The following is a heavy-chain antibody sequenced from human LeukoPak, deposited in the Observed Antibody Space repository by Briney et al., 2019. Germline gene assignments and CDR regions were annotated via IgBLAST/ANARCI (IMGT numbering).Heavy chain of an antibody. Sequence: GESLKISCKGSGYSFTSYWIGWVRQMPGEGLEWMGIIYPGDSDTRYSPSFQGQVTISADKSISTAYLQWSSLKASDTAMYYCARRSYDFWSGYYPFDYWGQGTLVTVSS. CDR3: ARRSYDFWSGYYPFDY. V-gene: IGHV5-51*01. CDR2: IYPGDSDT. D-gene: IGHD3-3*01. CDR1: GYSFTSYW. J-gene: IGHJ4*02.